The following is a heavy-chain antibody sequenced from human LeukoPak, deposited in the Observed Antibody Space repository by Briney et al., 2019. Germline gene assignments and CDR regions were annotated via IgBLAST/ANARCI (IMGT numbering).Heavy chain of an antibody. CDR2: ISYDGSNK. CDR3: AKDGGYCSGGSCYWDY. V-gene: IGHV3-30*18. Sequence: GGSLRLSCAASGFTFSSYGMHWVRQAPGKGLEWVAVISYDGSNKYYADSVKGRFTISRDNSKNTLYLQMNSLRAEDTAVYYCAKDGGYCSGGSCYWDYWGQGTLVTVSS. CDR1: GFTFSSYG. J-gene: IGHJ4*02. D-gene: IGHD2-15*01.